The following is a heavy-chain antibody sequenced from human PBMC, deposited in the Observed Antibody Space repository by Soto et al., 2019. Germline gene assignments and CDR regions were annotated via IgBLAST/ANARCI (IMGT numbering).Heavy chain of an antibody. Sequence: QITLKESGPTLVKPTQTLTLTCTFSGFSLSTSGVGVGWIRQPPGKALEWLAAIYWDDDKRYSPSLKRRLTITKDTSKNQVVITMINVDPVDTATYYCAHLDDFYFDYWGQGTLVTVSS. CDR3: AHLDDFYFDY. J-gene: IGHJ4*02. D-gene: IGHD3-3*01. V-gene: IGHV2-5*02. CDR1: GFSLSTSGVG. CDR2: IYWDDDK.